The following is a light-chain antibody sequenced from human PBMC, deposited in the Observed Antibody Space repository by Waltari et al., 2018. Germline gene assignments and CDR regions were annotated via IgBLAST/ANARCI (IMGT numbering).Light chain of an antibody. Sequence: QSALTQPASVSGSPGQSITISCTGTSSDLGRSNYVSWYQQHPGKAPKLLIYDVSNRPSGVPSRFSGSKSGNTASLTISGLQAADEAHYYCNSYASNSNGLFGGGTKLTIL. CDR2: DVS. CDR3: NSYASNSNGL. J-gene: IGLJ2*01. V-gene: IGLV2-14*03. CDR1: SSDLGRSNY.